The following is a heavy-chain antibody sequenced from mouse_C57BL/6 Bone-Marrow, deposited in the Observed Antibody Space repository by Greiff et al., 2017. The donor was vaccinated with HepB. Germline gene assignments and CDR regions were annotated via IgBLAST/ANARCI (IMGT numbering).Heavy chain of an antibody. CDR2: IDPEDGET. J-gene: IGHJ3*01. V-gene: IGHV14-2*01. D-gene: IGHD2-10*02. CDR3: ARRGYGNLGPWFAY. Sequence: VQLLQSGAELVKPGASVKLSCTASGFNIKDYYMHWVKQRPEQGLEWIGRIDPEDGETKYAPKLQGKATITADTSSNTAYLQLSSLTSEDTAVYYGARRGYGNLGPWFAYWGQGTLVTVSA. CDR1: GFNIKDYY.